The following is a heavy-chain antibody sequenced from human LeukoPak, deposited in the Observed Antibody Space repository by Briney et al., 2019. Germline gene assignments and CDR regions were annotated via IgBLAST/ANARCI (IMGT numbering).Heavy chain of an antibody. Sequence: PSETLSLTCTVPGGSISSGSYYWSWIRQPAEKGLEWIGRIYTSGSTNYNPSFKSRVTISIDTSKNQFSLKLSSVTAADTAVYYCAKYSGYDRGTYYYYYMDVWGKGTTVTVSS. CDR1: GGSISSGSYY. J-gene: IGHJ6*03. V-gene: IGHV4-61*02. CDR2: IYTSGST. CDR3: AKYSGYDRGTYYYYYMDV. D-gene: IGHD5-12*01.